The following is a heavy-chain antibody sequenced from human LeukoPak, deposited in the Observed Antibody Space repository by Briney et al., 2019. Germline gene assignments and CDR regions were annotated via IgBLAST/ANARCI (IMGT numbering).Heavy chain of an antibody. CDR2: INPNSGGT. D-gene: IGHD6-13*01. CDR1: GYTFTSYG. Sequence: GASVKVSCKASGYTFTSYGISWVRQAPGQGLEWMGWINPNSGGTNYAQKFQGWVTMTRDTSISTAYMELSRLRSDDTAVYYCARGDYSSSWYSDYYYYGMDVWGQGTTVTVSS. J-gene: IGHJ6*02. V-gene: IGHV1-2*04. CDR3: ARGDYSSSWYSDYYYYGMDV.